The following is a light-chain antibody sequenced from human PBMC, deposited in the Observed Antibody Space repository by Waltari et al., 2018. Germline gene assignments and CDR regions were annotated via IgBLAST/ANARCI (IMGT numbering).Light chain of an antibody. V-gene: IGLV1-51*02. CDR1: ISNIGNNV. Sequence: QSVLTQPPSVSAAPGQRVTIPCSGGISNIGNNVVSWYRQFPGTAPKLLSYENTERPSGIPGRFSGSKSGTSATLDITGLQAGDEADYYCGTWDSSLSGAVFGGGTHLTVL. CDR2: ENT. J-gene: IGLJ7*01. CDR3: GTWDSSLSGAV.